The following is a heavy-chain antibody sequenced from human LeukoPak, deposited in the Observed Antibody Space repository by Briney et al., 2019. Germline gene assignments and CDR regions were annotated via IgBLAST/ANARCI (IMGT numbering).Heavy chain of an antibody. CDR3: ARASRVAGGHYYFDY. CDR2: IYIGGGT. V-gene: IGHV4-4*07. J-gene: IGHJ4*02. CDR1: GGSISNYY. D-gene: IGHD6-13*01. Sequence: PSETLSLTCTVPGGSISNYYWSWIRQPAGKGLEWIGRIYIGGGTNYNPSLKGRVTMSVSKNHFSLKLSSVTAADTAVYHCARASRVAGGHYYFDYWGQGTLVTVSS.